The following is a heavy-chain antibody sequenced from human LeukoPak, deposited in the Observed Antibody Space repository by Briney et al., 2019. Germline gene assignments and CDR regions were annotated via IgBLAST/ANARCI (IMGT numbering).Heavy chain of an antibody. CDR3: ARGVAVPND. CDR2: INSDGTNT. V-gene: IGHV3-74*01. Sequence: PGGSLRLSCAASGFTFRSYWMHWVRQAPGKGLVWVSRINSDGTNTTYADSVKGRFTISRDNAKNTLYLQMNSLRAEDTAVYYCARGVAVPNDWGQGTLVTVSS. D-gene: IGHD6-19*01. CDR1: GFTFRSYW. J-gene: IGHJ4*02.